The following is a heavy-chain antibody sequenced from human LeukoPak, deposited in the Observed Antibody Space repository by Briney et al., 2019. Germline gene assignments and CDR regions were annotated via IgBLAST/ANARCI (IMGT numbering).Heavy chain of an antibody. CDR1: GGSISSRNW. J-gene: IGHJ4*02. CDR3: ARDTKEGAFDF. D-gene: IGHD3-16*01. CDR2: IYHYGST. V-gene: IGHV4-4*02. Sequence: SETLSLTCVVSGGSISSRNWWSWVRQPPGKGLEWIGEIYHYGSTNYNPSLKSRVTISVDKSKNQFSLRLSSVTAADTAVYYCARDTKEGAFDFWGQGTLVTVSS.